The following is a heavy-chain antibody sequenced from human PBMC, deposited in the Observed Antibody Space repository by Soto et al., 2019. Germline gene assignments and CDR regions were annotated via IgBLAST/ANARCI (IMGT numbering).Heavy chain of an antibody. CDR1: GFTFSNYW. D-gene: IGHD2-8*01. CDR3: ARARYAATPFDN. CDR2: IKQDGGDK. Sequence: EVQLVESGGALVQPGGSLRLSCAASGFTFSNYWMSWVRQAPGKGLEWVAKIKQDGGDKYYVDSVKGRFTISRDNAKSSLSLQMSSLRVDDTAVYYCARARYAATPFDNWGQGTLVTVSS. J-gene: IGHJ4*02. V-gene: IGHV3-7*01.